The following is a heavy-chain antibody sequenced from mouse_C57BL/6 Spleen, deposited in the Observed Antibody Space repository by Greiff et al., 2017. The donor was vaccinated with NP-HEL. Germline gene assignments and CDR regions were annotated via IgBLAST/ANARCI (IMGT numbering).Heavy chain of an antibody. J-gene: IGHJ1*03. V-gene: IGHV1-22*01. D-gene: IGHD1-1*01. CDR3: ARCGSSYGYFDD. CDR2: INPNNGGT. Sequence: EVQLVESGPELVKPGASVKMSCKASGYTFTDYNMHWVKQSHGKSLEWIGYINPNNGGTSYNQKFKGKATLTVDKSSSTAYMELRSLTSEDSAVYYCARCGSSYGYFDDWGTGTTVTVSS. CDR1: GYTFTDYN.